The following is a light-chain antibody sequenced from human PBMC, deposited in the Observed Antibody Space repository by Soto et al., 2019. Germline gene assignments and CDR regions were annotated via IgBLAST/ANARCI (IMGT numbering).Light chain of an antibody. CDR2: GAS. CDR3: QQYHNWPIT. J-gene: IGKJ5*01. Sequence: EIVLTHSPGTLSLSPCERATLSSRASQSVSSNLAWYQQKPGQAPRLLIYGASTRATGIPARFSGSGSGTDFTLTISGLQSEDFAVYSCQQYHNWPITFGQGTRLEI. V-gene: IGKV3-15*01. CDR1: QSVSSN.